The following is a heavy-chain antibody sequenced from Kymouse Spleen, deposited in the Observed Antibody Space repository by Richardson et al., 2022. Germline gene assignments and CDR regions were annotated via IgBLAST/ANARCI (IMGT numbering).Heavy chain of an antibody. J-gene: IGHJ4*02. CDR1: GGSFSGYY. V-gene: IGHV4-34*01. D-gene: IGHD4-11,IGHD4-11*01. CDR2: INHSGST. Sequence: QVQLQQWGAGLLKPSETLSLTCAVYGGSFSGYYWSWIRQPPGKGLEWIGEINHSGSTNYNPSLKSRVTISVDTSKNQFSLKLSSVTAADTAVYYCARGRDSNLDYWGQGTLVTVSS. CDR3: ARGRDSNLDY.